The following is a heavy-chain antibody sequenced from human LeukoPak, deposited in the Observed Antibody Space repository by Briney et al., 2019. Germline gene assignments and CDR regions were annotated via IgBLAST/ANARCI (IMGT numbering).Heavy chain of an antibody. CDR3: AKDMSGEYYDILTGYGNAFDI. Sequence: GGSLRLSCAASGFTFDDYAMHWVRQAPGKGLEWVSGISWNSGSIGYADSVKGRFTISRDNAKNSLYLQMNSLRAEDTALYYCAKDMSGEYYDILTGYGNAFDIWGQGTMVTVSS. V-gene: IGHV3-9*01. J-gene: IGHJ3*02. D-gene: IGHD3-9*01. CDR1: GFTFDDYA. CDR2: ISWNSGSI.